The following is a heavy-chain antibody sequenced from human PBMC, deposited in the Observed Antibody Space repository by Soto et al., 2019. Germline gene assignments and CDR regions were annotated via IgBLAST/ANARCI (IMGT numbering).Heavy chain of an antibody. Sequence: GGSLRLSCAASGFTFSNYAMSWVRQAPGKGLEWVSAISGSGDSTYYADSVKGRLTISRDNSKNTLYLQMNSLTAEDTALYYCAIGSGSYDYGGQGTLVTVSS. V-gene: IGHV3-23*01. CDR1: GFTFSNYA. D-gene: IGHD3-10*01. CDR2: ISGSGDST. CDR3: AIGSGSYDY. J-gene: IGHJ4*02.